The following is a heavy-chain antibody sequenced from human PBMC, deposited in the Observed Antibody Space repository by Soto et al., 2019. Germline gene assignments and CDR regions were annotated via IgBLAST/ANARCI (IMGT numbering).Heavy chain of an antibody. D-gene: IGHD6-6*01. CDR2: ISSSGSST. V-gene: IGHV3-11*01. J-gene: IGHJ4*02. Sequence: GGSLRLSCAASGFTFGDYYMSWIRQAPGKGLEWVSYISSSGSSTYYVDSVRGRFTISRDNAKNSLYLQMDSLGAEDTAVYYCARAAAVRPADWYWGQGTLVTVSS. CDR1: GFTFGDYY. CDR3: ARAAAVRPADWY.